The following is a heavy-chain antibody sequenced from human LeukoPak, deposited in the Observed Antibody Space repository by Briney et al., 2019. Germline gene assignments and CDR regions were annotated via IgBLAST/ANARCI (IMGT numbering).Heavy chain of an antibody. D-gene: IGHD5-18*01. Sequence: GGSLRLSCAASGFTFSTYGMHWVRQAAGKGLEWVAVISYDGSKKYYGDSVKGRFTISRDNSKKTLYLQMNSLRAEDTAVYYCAKGDAAIGTFDYWGQGTLVTVSS. CDR1: GFTFSTYG. CDR2: ISYDGSKK. V-gene: IGHV3-30*18. J-gene: IGHJ4*02. CDR3: AKGDAAIGTFDY.